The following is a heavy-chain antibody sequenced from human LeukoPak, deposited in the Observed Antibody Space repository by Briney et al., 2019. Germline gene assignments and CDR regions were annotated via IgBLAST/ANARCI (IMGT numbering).Heavy chain of an antibody. J-gene: IGHJ4*02. CDR2: MNPNSGNT. CDR1: GYTFTSYD. Sequence: ASVKVSCKASGYTFTSYDINWVRQATGQGLEWMGWMNPNSGNTGYAQKFQGRVTITRNTSISTAYMELRSLRSDDTAVYYCARVVPHKGYSGYDYSYWGQGTLVTVSS. CDR3: ARVVPHKGYSGYDYSY. D-gene: IGHD5-12*01. V-gene: IGHV1-8*03.